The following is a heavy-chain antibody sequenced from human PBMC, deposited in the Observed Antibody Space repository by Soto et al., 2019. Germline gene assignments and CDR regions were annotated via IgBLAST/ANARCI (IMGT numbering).Heavy chain of an antibody. Sequence: QITLKESGPMLVKPTQALTLTCTCSGFSLTTSRVGVGWIRQPPGKALELLALVYWDDDKRYSPSLTNRLNLSRDTSKNQVVLTLTNVDPTDTGTYFCAHKGGFGYPESWGQGIMVTVSS. V-gene: IGHV2-5*02. CDR3: AHKGGFGYPES. CDR1: GFSLTTSRVG. D-gene: IGHD5-18*01. CDR2: VYWDDDK. J-gene: IGHJ5*02.